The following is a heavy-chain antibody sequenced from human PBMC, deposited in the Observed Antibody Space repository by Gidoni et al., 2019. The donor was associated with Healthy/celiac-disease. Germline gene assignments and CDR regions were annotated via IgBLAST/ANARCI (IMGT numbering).Heavy chain of an antibody. CDR2: ISSSSSYI. D-gene: IGHD3-10*01. CDR3: ARNGKLLWFGELLQEYYYYGMDV. CDR1: GFTFSSYS. Sequence: EVQLVESGGGLVKPGGSLSLSCAASGFTFSSYSMNWVRQAPGKGLEWVSSISSSSSYIYYADSVKGRFTISRDNAKNSLYLQMNSLRAEDTAVYYCARNGKLLWFGELLQEYYYYGMDVWGQGTTVTVSS. V-gene: IGHV3-21*01. J-gene: IGHJ6*02.